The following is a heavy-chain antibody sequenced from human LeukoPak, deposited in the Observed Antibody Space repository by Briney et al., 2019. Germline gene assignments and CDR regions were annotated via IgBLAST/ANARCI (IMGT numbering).Heavy chain of an antibody. Sequence: GGSLSLSCAAAGFTVSSKYISWVRQAPGEGLEWDSVIYRGSSTYYADSVKGRFTISRDNSKNTLYLQMNSLRAEDTAVYYCAKDLVGQWLVLDYYYGMDVWGQGTTVTVSS. D-gene: IGHD6-19*01. CDR3: AKDLVGQWLVLDYYYGMDV. V-gene: IGHV3-53*05. CDR2: IYRGSST. J-gene: IGHJ6*02. CDR1: GFTVSSKY.